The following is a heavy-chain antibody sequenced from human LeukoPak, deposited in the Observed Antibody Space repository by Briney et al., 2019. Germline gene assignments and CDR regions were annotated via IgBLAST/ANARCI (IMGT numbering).Heavy chain of an antibody. Sequence: SETPSLTCTVSGGSISSGDYYWSWIRQPPGKGLEWIGYIYYSGSTYYNPSLKSRVTISVDTSKNQFSLKLSSVTAADTAVYYCARAEYSSGWYHSDYFDYWGQGTLVTVSS. CDR3: ARAEYSSGWYHSDYFDY. J-gene: IGHJ4*02. CDR1: GGSISSGDYY. V-gene: IGHV4-30-4*01. CDR2: IYYSGST. D-gene: IGHD6-19*01.